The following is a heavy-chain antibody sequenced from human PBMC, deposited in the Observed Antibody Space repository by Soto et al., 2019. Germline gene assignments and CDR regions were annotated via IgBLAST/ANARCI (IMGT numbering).Heavy chain of an antibody. D-gene: IGHD3-22*01. J-gene: IGHJ4*02. Sequence: ASVKVSCKASGYTFTSYAMHWVRQAPGQRLEWMGWINAGNGNTKYSQKFQGRVTITRDTSASTAYMELSSLRSEDTAVYYCARDVIDSITMIVVATGFDYWGQGTLVTVSS. CDR1: GYTFTSYA. CDR2: INAGNGNT. V-gene: IGHV1-3*01. CDR3: ARDVIDSITMIVVATGFDY.